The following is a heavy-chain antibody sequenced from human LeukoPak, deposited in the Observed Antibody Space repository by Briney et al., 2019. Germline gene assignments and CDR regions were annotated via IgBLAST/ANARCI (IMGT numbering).Heavy chain of an antibody. CDR2: ISSSSNYI. CDR1: GFTFSTYT. CDR3: ARDGSLVRYFDL. V-gene: IGHV3-21*01. D-gene: IGHD6-13*01. Sequence: GGSLRLSCAASGFTFSTYTMNWVRHAPGKGLEWVSSISSSSNYIYYADSVKGRFTISRDNAKNSLYLQMNSLRAEDTAVYYCARDGSLVRYFDLWGRGTLVTVSS. J-gene: IGHJ2*01.